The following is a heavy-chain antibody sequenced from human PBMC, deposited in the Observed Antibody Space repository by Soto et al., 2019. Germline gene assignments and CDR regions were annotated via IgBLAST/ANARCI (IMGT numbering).Heavy chain of an antibody. CDR2: LGGNGFTT. CDR3: ATALRPSMNFFYHMDV. V-gene: IGHV3-23*01. Sequence: EVQLLESGGGLVQPGGSLRLSCVVSGFTFGSYAMSWVRQAPEKGPEWVAILGGNGFTTYYADSVKGRFTISGDKSKSTLFLQTNTLRADDPVVYYCATALRPSMNFFYHMDVWGRGTSVTVSS. D-gene: IGHD2-2*01. CDR1: GFTFGSYA. J-gene: IGHJ6*03.